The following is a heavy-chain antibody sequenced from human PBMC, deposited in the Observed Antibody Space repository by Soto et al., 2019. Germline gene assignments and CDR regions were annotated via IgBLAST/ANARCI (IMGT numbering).Heavy chain of an antibody. CDR1: GFTFSDYA. V-gene: IGHV3-30*18. D-gene: IGHD6-19*01. CDR2: VSHDGRNT. J-gene: IGHJ4*02. Sequence: GGSLRLSCAASGFTFSDYAMHWVRQAPGKGLEWVAVVSHDGRNTHYADSVKGRFTISRDNSKNTLYLQMNSLRAEDTAVYYCAKGEGIAVAGTLDYWGQGTLVTVSS. CDR3: AKGEGIAVAGTLDY.